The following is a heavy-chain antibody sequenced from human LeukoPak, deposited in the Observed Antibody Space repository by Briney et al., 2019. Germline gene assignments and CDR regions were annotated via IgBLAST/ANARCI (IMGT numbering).Heavy chain of an antibody. CDR3: ARDTDFYY. J-gene: IGHJ4*02. V-gene: IGHV3-21*06. Sequence: GGSLRLSCAASGFTFSSYSMNWVRQAPGKGLEWVSCISTSSDKIYYADSVKGRFTISRDNAKNSLYLQMNSLRAEDTAVYFCARDTDFYYWGQGTLVTVSS. CDR2: ISTSSDKI. CDR1: GFTFSSYS.